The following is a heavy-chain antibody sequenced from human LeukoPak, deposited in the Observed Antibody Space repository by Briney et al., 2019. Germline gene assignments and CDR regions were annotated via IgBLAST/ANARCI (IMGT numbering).Heavy chain of an antibody. CDR1: GYTFTGYL. CDR2: ISPNSGDT. J-gene: IGHJ2*01. V-gene: IGHV1-2*02. D-gene: IGHD4-17*01. Sequence: ASVKVSCKASGYTFTGYLMHWVRQAPGQGLEWMGWISPNSGDTKYAQKFQGRVTMTRDTSISTAYMEVSRLRSDDTAVYYCVRGLTTVATWLYLWGRGTLVTFSS. CDR3: VRGLTTVATWLYL.